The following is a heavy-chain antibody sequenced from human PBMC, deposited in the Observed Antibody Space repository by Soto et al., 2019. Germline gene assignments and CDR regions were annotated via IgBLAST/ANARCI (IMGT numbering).Heavy chain of an antibody. J-gene: IGHJ6*02. CDR3: AREKVPSITIFGVVIPELMGYYGMDV. CDR1: GYTFVDYF. V-gene: IGHV1-46*01. CDR2: ISLRHHST. Sequence: ASVKVSCKTSGYTFVDYFIHWVRQAPGQGLEWMGIISLRHHSTSYAQKFQDRLSVTRDPSSTTIYMELSSLRSEDTAVYYCAREKVPSITIFGVVIPELMGYYGMDVWGQGTTVTVSS. D-gene: IGHD3-3*01.